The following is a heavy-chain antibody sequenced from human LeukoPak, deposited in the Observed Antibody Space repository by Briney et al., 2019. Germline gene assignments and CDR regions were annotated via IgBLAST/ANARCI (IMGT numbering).Heavy chain of an antibody. CDR1: GGSFSSYY. J-gene: IGHJ5*02. D-gene: IGHD1/OR15-1a*01. V-gene: IGHV4-59*10. Sequence: SETLSLTCAVYGGSFSSYYWSWIRQPAGKGLEWIGRIYTSGSTNYNPSLKSRVTMSVDTSKNQFSLKLSSVTAADTAVYYCARGHDILWWNKFDPWGQGTLVTVSS. CDR2: IYTSGST. CDR3: ARGHDILWWNKFDP.